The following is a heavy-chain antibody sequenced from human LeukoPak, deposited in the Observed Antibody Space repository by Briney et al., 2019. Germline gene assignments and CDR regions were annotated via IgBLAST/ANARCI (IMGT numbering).Heavy chain of an antibody. CDR1: GGTFSSYA. CDR2: IIPIFGTA. CDR3: ARDFGRAAAGSPSAENYYYGMDV. Sequence: SVKVSCKASGGTFSSYAISWVRQAPGQGLEWLGGIIPIFGTANYAQKFQGRVTITADESTSTAYMELSSLRSEDTAVYYCARDFGRAAAGSPSAENYYYGMDVWGQGTTVTVSS. D-gene: IGHD6-13*01. V-gene: IGHV1-69*13. J-gene: IGHJ6*02.